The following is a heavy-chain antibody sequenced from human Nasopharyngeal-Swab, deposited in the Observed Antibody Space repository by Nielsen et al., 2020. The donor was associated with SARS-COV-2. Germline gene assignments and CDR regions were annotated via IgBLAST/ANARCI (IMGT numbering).Heavy chain of an antibody. CDR1: GFIFDDYS. V-gene: IGHV3-9*01. CDR3: IKGVDITSRTARAFDI. J-gene: IGHJ3*02. Sequence: SLKISCVASGFIFDDYSMHWVRQGPGRALEWVSGIAWNSVVIGYAESMKGQFTISRDNAKNSLYLEMNSLRPEDTALYYCIKGVDITSRTARAFDIWGQGTMVTVSS. CDR2: IAWNSVVI. D-gene: IGHD5-12*01.